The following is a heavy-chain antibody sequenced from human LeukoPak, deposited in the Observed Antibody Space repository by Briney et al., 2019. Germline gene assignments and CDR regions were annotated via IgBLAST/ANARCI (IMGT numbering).Heavy chain of an antibody. CDR2: ISSSSSTI. CDR1: GFTFSSYN. V-gene: IGHV3-48*04. J-gene: IGHJ3*02. D-gene: IGHD1-7*01. Sequence: GGSLRLSCAASGFTFSSYNMNWVRQAPGKGLEWVSSISSSSSTIYYADSVKGRFTISRDNAKNSLYLQMNSLRAEDMAVYYCARDLELMYAFDIWGQGTMVTVSS. CDR3: ARDLELMYAFDI.